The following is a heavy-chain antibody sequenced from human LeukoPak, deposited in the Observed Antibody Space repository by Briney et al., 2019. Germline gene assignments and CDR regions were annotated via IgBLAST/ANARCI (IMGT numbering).Heavy chain of an antibody. CDR2: IYHSGST. CDR3: ARQSSRDQIYDFWSGYYTRWFDP. D-gene: IGHD3-3*01. Sequence: SETLSLTCAVSGYSISSGYYWGWIRQPPGKGLEWIGSIYHSGSTYYNPSLKSRVPISVDTSKNQFSLKLSSVTAADTAVYYCARQSSRDQIYDFWSGYYTRWFDPWGQGTLVTVSS. V-gene: IGHV4-38-2*01. CDR1: GYSISSGYY. J-gene: IGHJ5*02.